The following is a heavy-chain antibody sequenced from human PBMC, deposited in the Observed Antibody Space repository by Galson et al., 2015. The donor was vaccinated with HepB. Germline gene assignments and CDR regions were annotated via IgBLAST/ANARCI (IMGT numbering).Heavy chain of an antibody. CDR3: ARVLNYYGPGSYKIPGRGWFDP. J-gene: IGHJ5*02. Sequence: LSLTCAVYGGSFSGYYWSWIRQPPGKGLEWIGEINHSGSTNYNPSLKSRVTISVDTSKNQFSLKLSSVTAADTAVYYCARVLNYYGPGSYKIPGRGWFDPWGQGTLVTVSS. V-gene: IGHV4-34*01. D-gene: IGHD3-10*01. CDR1: GGSFSGYY. CDR2: INHSGST.